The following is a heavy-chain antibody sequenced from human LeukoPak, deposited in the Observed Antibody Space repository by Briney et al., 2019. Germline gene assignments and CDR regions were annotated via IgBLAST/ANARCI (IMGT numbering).Heavy chain of an antibody. CDR2: IYYSGST. V-gene: IGHV4-59*01. D-gene: IGHD2-2*01. J-gene: IGHJ5*02. CDR3: ARTIVVVPAADFNWFDP. Sequence: PSETLSLTCTVSGGSISSYCWSWIRQPPGKGLEWIGYIYYSGSTNYNPSLKSRVTISVDTSKNQFSLKLSSVTAADTAVYYCARTIVVVPAADFNWFDPWGQGTLVTVSS. CDR1: GGSISSYC.